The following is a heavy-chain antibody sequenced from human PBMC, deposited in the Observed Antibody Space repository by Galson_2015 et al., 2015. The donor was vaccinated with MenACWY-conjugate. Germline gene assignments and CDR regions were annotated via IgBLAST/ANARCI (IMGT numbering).Heavy chain of an antibody. Sequence: SMRISCAASGFTFSNFWMFWVRQAPGEGRVWVSHIKNDGATMYEDVVEGRFTISRDNAKNTLFLQMNSLRAEDKAIYYCARGGFYESIDSWGQGTLFTVSS. CDR1: GFTFSNFW. V-gene: IGHV3-74*03. CDR2: IKNDGAT. D-gene: IGHD5/OR15-5a*01. J-gene: IGHJ4*02. CDR3: ARGGFYESIDS.